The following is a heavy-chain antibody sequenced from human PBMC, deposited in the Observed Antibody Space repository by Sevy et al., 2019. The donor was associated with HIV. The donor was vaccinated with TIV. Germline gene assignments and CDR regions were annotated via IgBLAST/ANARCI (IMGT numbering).Heavy chain of an antibody. Sequence: GGSLRLSCAASGFTFSSYAMSWVRQAPGKGLEWVSSISGSGGSTYYADSVKGRFTISRDKSKNTLYLQMNSLRAEDTAVYDCAKGPTYYYVCGGYYCFDDWGQGTMVTVSS. CDR2: ISGSGGST. CDR1: GFTFSSYA. CDR3: AKGPTYYYVCGGYYCFDD. V-gene: IGHV3-23*01. D-gene: IGHD3-22*01. J-gene: IGHJ4*02.